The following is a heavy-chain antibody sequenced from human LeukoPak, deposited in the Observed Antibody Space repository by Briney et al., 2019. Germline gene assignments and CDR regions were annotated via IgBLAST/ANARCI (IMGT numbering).Heavy chain of an antibody. J-gene: IGHJ4*02. Sequence: SETLFLTCAVYGGSFSNYYWTWIRQTPGRGHEWIGESSHTGDITNYNPSLKSRATISVDSSKKQFSLKVTSVTAADTGIYYCARVPDVTARPCDIWGPGTVVTVSS. CDR3: ARVPDVTARPCDI. V-gene: IGHV4-34*01. CDR1: GGSFSNYY. D-gene: IGHD1-1*01. CDR2: SSHTGDIT.